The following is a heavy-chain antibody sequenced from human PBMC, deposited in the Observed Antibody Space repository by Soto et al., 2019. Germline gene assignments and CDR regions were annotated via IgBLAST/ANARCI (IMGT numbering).Heavy chain of an antibody. D-gene: IGHD2-2*02. V-gene: IGHV2-5*02. J-gene: IGHJ5*02. CDR1: GFSLRTSGVG. Sequence: GSCTTLVDPTQTLTLTCTFSGFSLRTSGVGVGWIRQPPGKALVWLAIIYWDDDKRYSPSLKSRLTITKDTSKNQVVLTMTNMYPVDAATYYCAHIQTHYCSSTSFYTNCFDPCGQGTLVTVSS. CDR2: IYWDDDK. CDR3: AHIQTHYCSSTSFYTNCFDP.